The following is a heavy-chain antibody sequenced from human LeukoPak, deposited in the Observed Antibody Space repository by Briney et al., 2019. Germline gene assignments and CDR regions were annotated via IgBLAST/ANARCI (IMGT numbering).Heavy chain of an antibody. Sequence: GASVKVSCKASGYTFTGYYMYWVRQAPGQGLEWMGWINGNSGDTKYAQKFQGRVTMTRDTSINTVYMELSGLRSDDTAVYYCARDGYTPMVDFDYWGQGTLVTVSS. CDR2: INGNSGDT. V-gene: IGHV1-2*02. CDR1: GYTFTGYY. J-gene: IGHJ4*02. CDR3: ARDGYTPMVDFDY. D-gene: IGHD5-18*01.